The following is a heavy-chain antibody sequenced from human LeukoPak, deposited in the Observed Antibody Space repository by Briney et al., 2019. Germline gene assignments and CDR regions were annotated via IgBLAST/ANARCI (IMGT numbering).Heavy chain of an antibody. CDR3: ARGAIRWVVVPAAQTNWFDR. D-gene: IGHD2-2*01. Sequence: SETLSVTCEVYGWSFSGYYCSWIRQPPGKGLEWIGEINHSRGTNYNPSLESRVTISVDTSKIQFSLKLSSVTAADTAVYYCARGAIRWVVVPAAQTNWFDRWGQGTLVTVSS. CDR2: INHSRGT. CDR1: GWSFSGYY. V-gene: IGHV4-34*01. J-gene: IGHJ5*02.